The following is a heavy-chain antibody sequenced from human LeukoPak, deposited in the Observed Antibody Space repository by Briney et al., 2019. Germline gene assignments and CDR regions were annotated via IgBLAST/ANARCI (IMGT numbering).Heavy chain of an antibody. D-gene: IGHD3/OR15-3a*01. J-gene: IGHJ4*02. CDR3: ASKVTRTVDY. CDR2: IYYSGST. Sequence: SETLSLTCTVSGGSISSSSYSWGWIRQPPGKGLEWIGSIYYSGSTYYNPSLKSRVTISVDTSKNQFSLKLSSVTAADTAVYYCASKVTRTVDYWGQGTMVTVSS. V-gene: IGHV4-39*07. CDR1: GGSISSSSYS.